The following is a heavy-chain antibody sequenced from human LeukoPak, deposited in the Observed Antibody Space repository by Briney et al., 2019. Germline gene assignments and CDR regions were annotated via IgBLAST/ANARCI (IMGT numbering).Heavy chain of an antibody. CDR2: IVPSGGST. Sequence: PGAPVKVSCKASGYSFISYYIHGVRKAHGKGLEWLGLIVPSGGSTSYAQNFQGRVAMTRDTSTNTVSMELYSLRSEDTAVYYCARGDYDILTGPNWFDPWGQGTLVTVSS. D-gene: IGHD3-9*01. CDR3: ARGDYDILTGPNWFDP. J-gene: IGHJ5*02. CDR1: GYSFISYY. V-gene: IGHV1-46*01.